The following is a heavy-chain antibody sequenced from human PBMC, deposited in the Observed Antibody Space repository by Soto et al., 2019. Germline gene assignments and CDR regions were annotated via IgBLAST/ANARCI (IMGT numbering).Heavy chain of an antibody. V-gene: IGHV3-53*01. CDR1: GFTVNTNY. Sequence: PGGSLRLSCLVSGFTVNTNYMYWVRQAPGRGLEWVSAMYSSGDIHYADSVKGRFTISRDTSENTLYLRMDKLRVEDTAVYFCVSRIPSWVFDYWGQGTLVTVSS. J-gene: IGHJ4*01. D-gene: IGHD3-16*01. CDR3: VSRIPSWVFDY. CDR2: MYSSGDI.